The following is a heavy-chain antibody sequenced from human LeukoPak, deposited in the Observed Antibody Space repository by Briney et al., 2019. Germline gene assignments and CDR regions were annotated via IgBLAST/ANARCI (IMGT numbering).Heavy chain of an antibody. CDR2: IIPILGIA. CDR3: ARLLDTGYYDSSGYLFDY. J-gene: IGHJ4*02. D-gene: IGHD3-22*01. CDR1: GGIFSSYA. Sequence: ASVKVSCKASGGIFSSYAISWVRQAPGQGLEWMGRIIPILGIANYAQKFQGRVTITADKSTSTAYMELSSLRSEDTAVYYCARLLDTGYYDSSGYLFDYWGQGTLVTVSS. V-gene: IGHV1-69*04.